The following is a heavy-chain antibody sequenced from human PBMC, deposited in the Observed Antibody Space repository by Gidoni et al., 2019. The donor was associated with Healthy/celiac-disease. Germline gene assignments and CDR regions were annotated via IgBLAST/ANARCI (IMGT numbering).Heavy chain of an antibody. CDR3: AKEPLSGALDY. CDR2: ISGSGGST. D-gene: IGHD1-26*01. V-gene: IGHV3-23*01. CDR1: GVTFSSYA. J-gene: IGHJ4*02. Sequence: AQLLGSGGGLVQPGGSLRVSCAASGVTFSSYAMSCVRQAPGKGLEWVSAISGSGGSTYYADSVEGRFTISRDNSKNTLYLQMNSLRTEDTAVYSCAKEPLSGALDYWGQGTLVTVSS.